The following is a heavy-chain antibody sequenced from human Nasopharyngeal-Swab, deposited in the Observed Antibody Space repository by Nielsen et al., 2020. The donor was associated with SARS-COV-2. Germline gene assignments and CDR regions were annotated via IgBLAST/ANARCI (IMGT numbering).Heavy chain of an antibody. Sequence: SETLSLTCAVYGGSFSGYYWSWIRQPPGKGLEWIGEINHSGSTNYNPSLKSRVTISVDTSKNQFSLKLSSVTAADTAVYYCARGRESTKFSWYYYMDVWGKGTTVTVSS. CDR1: GGSFSGYY. CDR3: ARGRESTKFSWYYYMDV. J-gene: IGHJ6*03. CDR2: INHSGST. V-gene: IGHV4-34*01. D-gene: IGHD5/OR15-5a*01.